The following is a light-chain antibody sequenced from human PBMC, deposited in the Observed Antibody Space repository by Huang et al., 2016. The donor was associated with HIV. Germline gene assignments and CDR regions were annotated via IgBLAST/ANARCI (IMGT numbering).Light chain of an antibody. CDR3: QQSFSVPRT. V-gene: IGKV1-39*01. CDR2: TVS. J-gene: IGKJ1*01. Sequence: DIQMTQSPPSLSASVWDRVTFTCRADQNITKSLNWYQQKPGEAPKLLIYTVSTLESGVPLRFSGSGSGSRFTLNIGNLQPEDFATYYCQQSFSVPRTFG. CDR1: QNITKS.